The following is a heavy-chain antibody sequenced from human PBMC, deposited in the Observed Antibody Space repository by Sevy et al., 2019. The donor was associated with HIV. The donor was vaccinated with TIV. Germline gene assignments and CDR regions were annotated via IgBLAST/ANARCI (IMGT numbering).Heavy chain of an antibody. V-gene: IGHV1-46*01. CDR2: IDPSAGNA. CDR3: VRADPAQHFDS. Sequence: ASVKVSCNPSGDTFTNDYMHWVRQAPGQGLEWMGIIDPSAGNASYAEKFQGRVTMAWDTSTSTLYMDLSSLRSEDTAVYYCVRADPAQHFDSWGQGTLVTVSS. J-gene: IGHJ4*02. CDR1: GDTFTNDY.